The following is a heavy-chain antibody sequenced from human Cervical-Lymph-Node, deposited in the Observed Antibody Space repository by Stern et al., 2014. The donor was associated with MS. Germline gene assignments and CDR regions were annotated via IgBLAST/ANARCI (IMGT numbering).Heavy chain of an antibody. CDR3: ARGVRGYYASGEDYYGLEV. Sequence: VQLVESGSGLVKPSQTLSLTCAVSGGSISSGGYSWSWIRQPPGKGLEWIGYIYHSGSTYYNPSLKSRVTISVDSSKNQFSLKLSSVTAADTAVYYCARGVRGYYASGEDYYGLEVWGQGTTVTVSS. J-gene: IGHJ6*02. V-gene: IGHV4-30-2*01. D-gene: IGHD3-10*01. CDR1: GGSISSGGYS. CDR2: IYHSGST.